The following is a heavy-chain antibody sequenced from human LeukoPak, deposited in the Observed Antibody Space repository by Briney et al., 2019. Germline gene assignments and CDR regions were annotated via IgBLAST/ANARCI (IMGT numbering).Heavy chain of an antibody. D-gene: IGHD6-19*01. J-gene: IGHJ6*03. Sequence: GGSLRLSCAASGFTFSSYSMHWVRQAPGKGLEWVAVTWCDGSNKYYADSVKGRFTISRDNSKNTLYLQMNSLRAEETAVYYCAKDRQWHKNPRNYMDVWGKGTTVTVSS. V-gene: IGHV3-33*06. CDR3: AKDRQWHKNPRNYMDV. CDR1: GFTFSSYS. CDR2: TWCDGSNK.